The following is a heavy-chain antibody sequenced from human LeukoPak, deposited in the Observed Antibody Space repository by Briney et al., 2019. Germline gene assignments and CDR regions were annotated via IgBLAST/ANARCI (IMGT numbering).Heavy chain of an antibody. V-gene: IGHV4-59*11. CDR2: IYYSGST. J-gene: IGHJ5*02. Sequence: SETLSLTCTVSGGSISSRYWSWIRQPPGKGLEWIGYIYYSGSTNYNPSLKSRVTISVDTSKNQFSLKLSSVTAADTAVYYCAREAYDFWSGYYRRFDPWGQGTLVTVSS. CDR3: AREAYDFWSGYYRRFDP. D-gene: IGHD3-3*01. CDR1: GGSISSRY.